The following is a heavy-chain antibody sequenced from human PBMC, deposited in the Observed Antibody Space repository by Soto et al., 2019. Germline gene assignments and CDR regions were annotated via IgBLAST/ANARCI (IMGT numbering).Heavy chain of an antibody. CDR3: AKDLEWELLRVYYYGMDV. Sequence: LRLSCAVSGFTFSSYAMSWVRQAPGKGLEWVSAISGSGGSTYYADSVKGRFTISRDNSKNTLYLQMNSLRAEDTAVYYCAKDLEWELLRVYYYGMDVWGQGTTVTVSS. D-gene: IGHD1-26*01. CDR1: GFTFSSYA. CDR2: ISGSGGST. J-gene: IGHJ6*02. V-gene: IGHV3-23*01.